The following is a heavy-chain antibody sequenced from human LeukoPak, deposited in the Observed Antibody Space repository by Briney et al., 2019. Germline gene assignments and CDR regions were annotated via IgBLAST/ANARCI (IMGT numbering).Heavy chain of an antibody. CDR1: GFTFDDYG. V-gene: IGHV3-20*04. J-gene: IGHJ5*02. CDR3: AREVRGSTVVVPAANQGRNENWFDP. Sequence: GGSLRPSCAASGFTFDDYGMSWVRQAPGKGLEWVSGINWNGGSTGYADSVKGRFTISRDNAKNSLYLQMNSLRAEDTALYYCAREVRGSTVVVPAANQGRNENWFDPWGQGTLVTVSS. D-gene: IGHD2-2*01. CDR2: INWNGGST.